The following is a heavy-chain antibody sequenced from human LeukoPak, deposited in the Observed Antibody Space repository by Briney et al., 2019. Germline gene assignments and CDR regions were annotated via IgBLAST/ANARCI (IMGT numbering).Heavy chain of an antibody. CDR1: GFTFSNAW. CDR3: TSQAGHVDTSMVKWY. D-gene: IGHD5-18*01. Sequence: GGSLRLSCAASGFTFSNAWMSWVRQAPGKGLEWVGRIKSKTDGGTTDYAAPVKGRFTISRDDSKNTLYLQMNSLKTEDTAVYYCTSQAGHVDTSMVKWYWGQGTLVTVSS. V-gene: IGHV3-15*01. J-gene: IGHJ4*02. CDR2: IKSKTDGGTT.